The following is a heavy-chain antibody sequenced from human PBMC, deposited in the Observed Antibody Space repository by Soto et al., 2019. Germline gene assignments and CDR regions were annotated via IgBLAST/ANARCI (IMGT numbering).Heavy chain of an antibody. CDR1: GGSISSYY. CDR3: ARLYCSSTSCPIDY. CDR2: IYYSGST. Sequence: SETLSLTCTVSGGSISSYYWSWIRQPPGKGLEWIGYIYYSGSTNYNPSLKSRVTISVDTSKNQFSLKLSSVTAADTAVYYCARLYCSSTSCPIDYWGQGTLVPVSS. V-gene: IGHV4-59*01. D-gene: IGHD2-2*01. J-gene: IGHJ4*02.